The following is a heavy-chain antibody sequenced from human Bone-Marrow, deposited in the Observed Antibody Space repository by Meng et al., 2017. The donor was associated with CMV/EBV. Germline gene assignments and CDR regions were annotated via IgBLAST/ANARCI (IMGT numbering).Heavy chain of an antibody. Sequence: QIPLKESVPTLVQPTQTPTLTCAFSGFSLSSRGMGVGWIRQPPGKALEWLALMYSNDDKQYSPSLRSRLTITEDTSKNQVVLTMTNMDPKDTATYYCAHRRNLAAAAPGNYFSPWGQGILVTVSS. CDR2: MYSNDDK. CDR3: AHRRNLAAAAPGNYFSP. V-gene: IGHV2-5*01. CDR1: GFSLSSRGMG. D-gene: IGHD6-13*01. J-gene: IGHJ5*02.